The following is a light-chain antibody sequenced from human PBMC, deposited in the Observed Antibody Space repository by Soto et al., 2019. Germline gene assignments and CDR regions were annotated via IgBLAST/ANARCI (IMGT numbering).Light chain of an antibody. Sequence: QSVLTQSSSASASLGPSVKLTCTLSSGHSSYIIAWHQQQPGKAPRYLMKLEGSGSYNKGSRVPDRFSGSSSGADRYLTISNLQFEDEADYYCETWDSNTRVFGGGTKLTVL. CDR2: LEGSGSY. V-gene: IGLV4-60*02. CDR1: SGHSSYI. J-gene: IGLJ2*01. CDR3: ETWDSNTRV.